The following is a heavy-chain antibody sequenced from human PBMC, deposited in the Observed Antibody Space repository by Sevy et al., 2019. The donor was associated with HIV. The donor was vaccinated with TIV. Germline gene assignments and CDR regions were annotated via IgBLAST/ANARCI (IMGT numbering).Heavy chain of an antibody. V-gene: IGHV3-33*01. CDR2: IGYEGGDK. CDR3: ARTFDFWSTYQTGSYYYYGLDV. J-gene: IGHJ6*02. CDR1: GFTLISHG. Sequence: GGSLRLSWVASGFTLISHGMHWVRQAPGKGLEWGSLIGYEGGDKFYADSVKGRLTISRDNSKNTLYLQMNSLRAEDTAVYYCARTFDFWSTYQTGSYYYYGLDVWGQGTTVTVSS. D-gene: IGHD3-3*01.